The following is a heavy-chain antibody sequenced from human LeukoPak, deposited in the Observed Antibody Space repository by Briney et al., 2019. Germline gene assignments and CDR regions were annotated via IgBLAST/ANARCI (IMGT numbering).Heavy chain of an antibody. CDR1: GGSISSYY. D-gene: IGHD3-16*01. CDR3: ARWGSITPARFDY. V-gene: IGHV4-59*01. J-gene: IGHJ4*02. CDR2: IYYSGST. Sequence: SETLSLTCTVSGGSISSYYWSWIRQPPGKGLEWIGYIYYSGSTNYNPSLKSRVTISVDTSKNQFSLELSSVTAADTAVYYCARWGSITPARFDYWGRGTLVTVSS.